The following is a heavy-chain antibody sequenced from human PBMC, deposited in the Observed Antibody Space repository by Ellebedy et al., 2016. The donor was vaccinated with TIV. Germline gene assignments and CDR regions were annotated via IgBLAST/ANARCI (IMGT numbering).Heavy chain of an antibody. D-gene: IGHD1-7*01. CDR3: ARVRRNYGDFYFDY. CDR1: GGSISSYY. V-gene: IGHV4-59*01. Sequence: MPSETLSLTCTVSGGSISSYYWSWIRQPPGKGLEWIGYIYNSGSTTYNPSLKSRVTISVDTSKNQFSLKLSSVTAADTAMYYCARVRRNYGDFYFDYWGQGTLVTVSS. J-gene: IGHJ4*02. CDR2: IYNSGST.